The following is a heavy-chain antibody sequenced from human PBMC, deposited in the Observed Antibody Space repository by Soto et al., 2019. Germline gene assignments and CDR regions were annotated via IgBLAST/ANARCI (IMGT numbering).Heavy chain of an antibody. D-gene: IGHD3-9*01. CDR3: ARGLYDILTGYPNWFDP. Sequence: SETLSLTCAVSGGSISSDGYSWSWIRQPPGKGLEWIGYIYHSGGTNNNPSLKSRVTISVDRSKNQFSLKLSSVTAADTAVYYCARGLYDILTGYPNWFDPWGQGTLVTVS. J-gene: IGHJ5*02. CDR1: GGSISSDGYS. V-gene: IGHV4-30-2*01. CDR2: IYHSGGT.